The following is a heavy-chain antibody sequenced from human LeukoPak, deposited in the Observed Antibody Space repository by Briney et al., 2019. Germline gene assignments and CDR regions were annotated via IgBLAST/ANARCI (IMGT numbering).Heavy chain of an antibody. V-gene: IGHV3-66*02. Sequence: GGSLRLSCAASGFTVSSNYMSWVRQAPGKGLEWVSLIYSGGSTYYADSVKGRFTISRDNSKNTLYLQMNSKRAEDTAVYYCARSSSSYYYDSSGYVNWGQGTLVTVSS. CDR1: GFTVSSNY. J-gene: IGHJ4*02. D-gene: IGHD3-22*01. CDR2: IYSGGST. CDR3: ARSSSSYYYDSSGYVN.